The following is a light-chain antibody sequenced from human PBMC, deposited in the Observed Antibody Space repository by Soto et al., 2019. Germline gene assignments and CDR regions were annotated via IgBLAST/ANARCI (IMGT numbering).Light chain of an antibody. CDR1: QSISSW. J-gene: IGKJ1*01. V-gene: IGKV1-5*01. CDR3: QQYNSYSTWT. CDR2: DAS. Sequence: DIPMTQSPSTLSASVGDRVTITCRASQSISSWLAWYQQKLGKAPKLLIYDASSLESGVPSRFSGSGSGTEFTLTLSSLQPDDFATYYCQQYNSYSTWTFGQGTKVEIK.